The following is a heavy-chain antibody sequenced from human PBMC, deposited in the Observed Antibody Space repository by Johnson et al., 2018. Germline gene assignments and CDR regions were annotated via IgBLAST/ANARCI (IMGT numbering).Heavy chain of an antibody. CDR2: INHSGST. Sequence: QVQLQQWGAGLLKPSETLSLTCAVYGGSFSGYYWSWIRQPPGKGLEWIGEINHSGSTNYNPSLKSRVTISVDTSKNQFSLKLSSVTAADTAVYYCAREVGGRTIKPHACDSWGQGTMVTVSS. CDR3: AREVGGRTIKPHACDS. J-gene: IGHJ3*02. V-gene: IGHV4-34*01. D-gene: IGHD1-26*01. CDR1: GGSFSGYY.